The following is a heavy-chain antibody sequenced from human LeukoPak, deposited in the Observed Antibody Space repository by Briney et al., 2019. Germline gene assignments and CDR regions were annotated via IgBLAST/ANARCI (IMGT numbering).Heavy chain of an antibody. J-gene: IGHJ4*02. CDR2: ISGSGGST. D-gene: IGHD2-21*01. V-gene: IGHV3-23*01. Sequence: GGSLRLSCAVSGITLSNYGMSWVRQAPGKGLEWVAGISGSGGSTNYADSVKGRFTISRDNPTNTLFLQMNSLRAEDTAVYFCAKRGAVIRVILVGFHREAYYFDSWGQGALVTVSS. CDR1: GITLSNYG. CDR3: AKRGAVIRVILVGFHREAYYFDS.